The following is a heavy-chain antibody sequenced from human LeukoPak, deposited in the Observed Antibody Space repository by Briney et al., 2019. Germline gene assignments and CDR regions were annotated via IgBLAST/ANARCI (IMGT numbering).Heavy chain of an antibody. V-gene: IGHV1-8*03. J-gene: IGHJ4*02. CDR2: MNPNTGNA. CDR1: GYTFTNFD. Sequence: ASVKVSCKTSGYTFTNFDINWVRQATGQGLEWMGWMNPNTGNAGYAQKFQDRVTITWDASISTAYMDLSSLRSEDTAVYYCARVGYSNSYDYWGQGTLVTVSS. D-gene: IGHD1-26*01. CDR3: ARVGYSNSYDY.